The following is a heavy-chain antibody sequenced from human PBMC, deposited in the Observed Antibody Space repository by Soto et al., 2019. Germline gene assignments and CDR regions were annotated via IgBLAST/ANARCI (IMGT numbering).Heavy chain of an antibody. J-gene: IGHJ4*02. Sequence: NPSETLSLTCTVSDDSINSADYYWSWLRQPPGKGLEWIGYIYYSRSDYYNPSLGRRATITIDTSRNQFSLNLMSVTAADTAVYYCARVVQFYDSSGYSFYYFDYWGQGALVTVSS. D-gene: IGHD3-22*01. CDR3: ARVVQFYDSSGYSFYYFDY. CDR1: DDSINSADYY. V-gene: IGHV4-30-4*01. CDR2: IYYSRSD.